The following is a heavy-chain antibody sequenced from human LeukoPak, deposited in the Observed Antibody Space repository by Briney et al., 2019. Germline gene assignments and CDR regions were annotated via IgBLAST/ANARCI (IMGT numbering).Heavy chain of an antibody. CDR1: GGSISSGGYY. CDR3: ARRRVVVASTDGASGAFDI. Sequence: SETLSLTCTVSGGSISSGGYYWSWIRQHPGKGLEWIGYIYYSGSTYYNPSLRSRVTISVDTSKNQFSLKLSSVTAADTAVYFCARRRVVVASTDGASGAFDIWGQGALVTVSS. D-gene: IGHD2-15*01. J-gene: IGHJ3*02. V-gene: IGHV4-31*03. CDR2: IYYSGST.